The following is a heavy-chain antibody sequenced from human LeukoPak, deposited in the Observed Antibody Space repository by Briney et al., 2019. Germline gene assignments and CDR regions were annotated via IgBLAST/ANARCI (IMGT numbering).Heavy chain of an antibody. CDR3: AREGSGSYWFDP. Sequence: GGSLRLSCAASGFTFSSYAMHWVRQAPGKGLEWVAVISYDGSNKYYADSVKGRFTISRDNSKNTLYLQMNSLRAEDTAVYYCAREGSGSYWFDPWGQGTLVTVSS. CDR1: GFTFSSYA. J-gene: IGHJ5*02. V-gene: IGHV3-30*04. CDR2: ISYDGSNK. D-gene: IGHD6-19*01.